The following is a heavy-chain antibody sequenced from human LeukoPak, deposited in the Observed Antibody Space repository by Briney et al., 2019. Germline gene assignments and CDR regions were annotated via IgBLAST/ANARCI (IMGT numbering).Heavy chain of an antibody. Sequence: PGGSLRLSCAASGFTFSSDAMIWVRQPPGKGLDWVSAISGSGDNTFYGDSVKGRFTISRDNTKNTLYLQMHTLRAADTAVYYCAKKGSTWHFAYWGQGTLVTVSS. CDR1: GFTFSSDA. J-gene: IGHJ4*02. V-gene: IGHV3-23*01. CDR2: ISGSGDNT. D-gene: IGHD6-13*01. CDR3: AKKGSTWHFAY.